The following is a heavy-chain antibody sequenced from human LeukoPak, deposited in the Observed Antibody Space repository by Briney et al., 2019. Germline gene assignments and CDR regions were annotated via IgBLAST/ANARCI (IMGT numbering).Heavy chain of an antibody. CDR2: ISSSGTYI. CDR1: GFTFNSYN. CDR3: AREGWDWSYFPFDF. D-gene: IGHD1-7*01. J-gene: IGHJ4*02. Sequence: GGSLRLSCAASGFTFNSYNMNWVRQAPGKGLEWVSYISSSGTYIYYADSLQGRFTISRDNAKNSLYLQMNSLRAEDTTIYYCAREGWDWSYFPFDFWGQGTLVTVSS. V-gene: IGHV3-21*01.